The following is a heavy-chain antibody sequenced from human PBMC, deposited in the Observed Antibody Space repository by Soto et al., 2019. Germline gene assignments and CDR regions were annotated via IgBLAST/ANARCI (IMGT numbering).Heavy chain of an antibody. D-gene: IGHD3-22*01. J-gene: IGHJ6*02. V-gene: IGHV4-34*01. CDR2: INHSGST. Sequence: ETLSLTCAVYGGSFSGYYWSWIRQPPGKGLEWIGEINHSGSTNYNPSLKSRVTISVDTSKNQFSLKLSSVTAADTAVYYCARGRRITMIVVVIFMDVWGQGTTVTVSS. CDR3: ARGRRITMIVVVIFMDV. CDR1: GGSFSGYY.